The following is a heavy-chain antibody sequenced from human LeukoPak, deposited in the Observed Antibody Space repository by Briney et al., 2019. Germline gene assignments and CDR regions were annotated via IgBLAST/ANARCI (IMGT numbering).Heavy chain of an antibody. Sequence: GGSLRLSCAASGFTFSSYWMTWVRQAPGKGLEWVANIRQDGSEKYYVDSVKGRLTVSRDNAKNSLYLQMNSLRAEDTAVYYCARPYGSGSYNGYFDNWGQGTLVTVSS. J-gene: IGHJ4*02. CDR1: GFTFSSYW. D-gene: IGHD3-10*01. CDR2: IRQDGSEK. V-gene: IGHV3-7*05. CDR3: ARPYGSGSYNGYFDN.